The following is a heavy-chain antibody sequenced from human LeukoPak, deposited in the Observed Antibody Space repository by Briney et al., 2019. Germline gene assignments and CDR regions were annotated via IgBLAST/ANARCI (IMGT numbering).Heavy chain of an antibody. V-gene: IGHV3-7*01. CDR2: IKHDGSEK. Sequence: GGSLRLSCAASGFIFTNYFMSWVRQAPGKGLEWVASIKHDGSEKYYVDSVRGRFTISRDNTMNSLYLQMSSLRAEDTAVYYCARGWGSNVYASALDVWGRGTMVTISS. CDR1: GFIFTNYF. CDR3: ARGWGSNVYASALDV. J-gene: IGHJ3*01. D-gene: IGHD3-16*01.